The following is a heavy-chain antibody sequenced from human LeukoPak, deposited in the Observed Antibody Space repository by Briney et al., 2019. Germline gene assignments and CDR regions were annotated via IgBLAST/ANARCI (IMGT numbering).Heavy chain of an antibody. J-gene: IGHJ4*02. Sequence: ASVKVSCKASGYTFTGYYMHWVRQAPGQGLEWMGIIDPSGGSTNYAQKFQGRVTITRDMSTNTVYMELSSLRSEDTAVYYCAILSGSYFDYWGQGTLVTVSS. CDR1: GYTFTGYY. D-gene: IGHD1-26*01. CDR2: IDPSGGST. V-gene: IGHV1-46*01. CDR3: AILSGSYFDY.